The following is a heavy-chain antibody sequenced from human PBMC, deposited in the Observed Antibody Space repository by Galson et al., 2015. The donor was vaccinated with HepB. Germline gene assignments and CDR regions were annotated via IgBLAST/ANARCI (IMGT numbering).Heavy chain of an antibody. J-gene: IGHJ6*02. CDR3: ARDRGPATPRGDYGMDV. V-gene: IGHV3-30-3*01. D-gene: IGHD1-14*01. CDR2: ISYDGGNK. Sequence: SLRLSCAASGFTFSSYAMHWVRQAPGKGLEWVAVISYDGGNKYYADSVKGRFTISRDNSKNTLYLQMNSLRAEDTAVYYCARDRGPATPRGDYGMDVWGQGTMVTVSS. CDR1: GFTFSSYA.